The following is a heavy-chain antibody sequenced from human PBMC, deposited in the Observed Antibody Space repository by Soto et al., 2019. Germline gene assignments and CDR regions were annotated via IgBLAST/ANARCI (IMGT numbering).Heavy chain of an antibody. CDR3: ARDRSGSGSGSSDAFDI. D-gene: IGHD3-10*01. Sequence: SVKVSCKVSGYTLTELSMHWVRQAPGQGLEWMGGIIPIFGTANYAQKFQGRVTITADESTSTAYMELSSLRSEDTAVYYCARDRSGSGSGSSDAFDIWGQGTMVTVS. CDR1: GYTLTELS. J-gene: IGHJ3*02. CDR2: IIPIFGTA. V-gene: IGHV1-69*13.